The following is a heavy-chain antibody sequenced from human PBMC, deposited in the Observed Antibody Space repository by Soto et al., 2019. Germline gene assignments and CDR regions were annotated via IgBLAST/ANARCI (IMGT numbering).Heavy chain of an antibody. V-gene: IGHV4-34*01. J-gene: IGHJ4*02. CDR3: ARGQEGVVATH. CDR1: GGSLSGYY. Sequence: QVQLQQWGAGLLKPSETLSLNCAVNGGSLSGYYWSWIRKPPGKGLEWIGEIKDGGSTNYSPSLRRRATISSDTSNNQFSLRLNSVTAADTGVYYCARGQEGVVATHWDQGALVTVSS. D-gene: IGHD5-12*01. CDR2: IKDGGST.